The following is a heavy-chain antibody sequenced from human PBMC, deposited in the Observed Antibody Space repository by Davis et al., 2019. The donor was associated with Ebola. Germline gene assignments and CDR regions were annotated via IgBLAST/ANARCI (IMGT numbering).Heavy chain of an antibody. CDR3: ASEYSSSTYYFDY. CDR1: GGSVSNYY. D-gene: IGHD6-13*01. CDR2: IYHSGST. Sequence: SETLSLTCTVSGGSVSNYYWSWIRQPPGKGLEWIGEIYHSGSTNYNPSLKSRVTISVDTSKNQFSLKLSSVTAADTAVYYCASEYSSSTYYFDYWGQGTLVTVSS. V-gene: IGHV4-34*01. J-gene: IGHJ4*02.